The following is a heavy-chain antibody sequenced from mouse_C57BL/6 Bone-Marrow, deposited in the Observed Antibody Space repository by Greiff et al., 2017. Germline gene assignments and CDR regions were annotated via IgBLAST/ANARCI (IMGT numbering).Heavy chain of an antibody. CDR2: IDPENGDT. J-gene: IGHJ2*01. Sequence: VQLKESGAELVRPGASVKLSCTASGFNIKDDYMHWVKQRPEQGLEWIGWIDPENGDTEYASKFQGKATITADTSSNTAYLQLSSLTSEDTAVYSCTTSLLDYWGQGTTLTVSS. CDR1: GFNIKDDY. V-gene: IGHV14-4*01. CDR3: TTSLLDY.